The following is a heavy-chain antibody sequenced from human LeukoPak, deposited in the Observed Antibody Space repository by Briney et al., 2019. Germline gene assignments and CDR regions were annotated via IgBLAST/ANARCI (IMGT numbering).Heavy chain of an antibody. V-gene: IGHV1-69*13. CDR2: IIPIFGTA. J-gene: IGHJ5*02. D-gene: IGHD6-6*01. Sequence: ASVKVSCKASGYTFTSYAISWVRQAPGQGLEWMGGIIPIFGTANYAQKFQGRVTITADESTSTAYMELSSLRSEDTAVYYCARGYSSSSWFDPWGQGTLVTVSS. CDR3: ARGYSSSSWFDP. CDR1: GYTFTSYA.